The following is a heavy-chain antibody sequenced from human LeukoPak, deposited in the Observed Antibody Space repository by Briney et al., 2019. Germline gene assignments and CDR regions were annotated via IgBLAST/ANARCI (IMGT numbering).Heavy chain of an antibody. Sequence: GGSLRLSCAGSGFTFSRHGMNWVRQAPGKGLEWVSIIFGNGDTTYYADSVKGRFTVSRDNSKDTLYLQMNDLRPDDTAIYYCAKRNTMVRGGPCFDYWGQGLLVTVSS. J-gene: IGHJ4*02. D-gene: IGHD3-10*01. CDR1: GFTFSRHG. CDR2: IFGNGDTT. CDR3: AKRNTMVRGGPCFDY. V-gene: IGHV3-23*01.